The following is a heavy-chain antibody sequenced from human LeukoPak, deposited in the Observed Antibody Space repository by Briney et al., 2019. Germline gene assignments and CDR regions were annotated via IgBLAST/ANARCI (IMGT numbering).Heavy chain of an antibody. D-gene: IGHD6-19*01. V-gene: IGHV3-7*01. CDR2: IKQDGSEK. CDR3: AREPGSSAWINDY. Sequence: GGSLRLSCAASGFTFSSYWMSWVRQAPGKGLEWVANIKQDGSEKYYVDSVKGRFTISRDNAKNSLYLQMNSLRAEDTAVYYCAREPGSSAWINDYWGQGTLVTVSS. CDR1: GFTFSSYW. J-gene: IGHJ4*02.